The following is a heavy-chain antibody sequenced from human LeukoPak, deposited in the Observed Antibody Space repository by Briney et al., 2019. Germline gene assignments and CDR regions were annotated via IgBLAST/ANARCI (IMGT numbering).Heavy chain of an antibody. J-gene: IGHJ4*01. CDR1: GGSISSSSYY. CDR2: IYYSGST. D-gene: IGHD3-22*01. V-gene: IGHV4-39*01. CDR3: AKSNGYGLIAY. Sequence: SETLSLTCTVSGGSISSSSYYWGWIRQPPGKGLEWIGSIYYSGSTYYNASLKSRVTMYIDTSKNQFSLKLSSVTAADTAMYYFAKSNGYGLIAYGGQEPWSPSP.